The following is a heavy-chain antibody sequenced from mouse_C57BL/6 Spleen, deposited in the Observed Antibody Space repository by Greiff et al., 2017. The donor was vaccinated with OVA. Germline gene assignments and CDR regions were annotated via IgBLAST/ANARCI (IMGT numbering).Heavy chain of an antibody. CDR1: GYTFTSYW. CDR2: IDPSDSYN. Sequence: VQLQQPGAELVMPGASVKLSCKASGYTFTSYWMHWVKQRPGQGLEWIGEIDPSDSYNNYNQKFKGKSTLTVDKSSSTAYMQLSSLTSEDSAVYYCARGTAQATAAWFAYWGQGTLVTVSA. J-gene: IGHJ3*01. CDR3: ARGTAQATAAWFAY. V-gene: IGHV1-69*01. D-gene: IGHD3-2*02.